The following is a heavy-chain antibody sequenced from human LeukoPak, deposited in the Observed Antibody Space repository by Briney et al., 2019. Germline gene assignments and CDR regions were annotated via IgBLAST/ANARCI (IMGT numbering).Heavy chain of an antibody. D-gene: IGHD2-15*01. V-gene: IGHV1-8*01. J-gene: IGHJ3*02. CDR2: VSPNSGDT. CDR1: GYTFTSYD. CDR3: ARIPGYCSGGSCYPGAFDI. Sequence: ASVKVSCKASGYTFTSYDFNWVRQATGQRPEWMGWVSPNSGDTGYAQKFQDRVTMARNTSISTAYMELTSLRSEDTAVYYCARIPGYCSGGSCYPGAFDIWGQGTMVTVSS.